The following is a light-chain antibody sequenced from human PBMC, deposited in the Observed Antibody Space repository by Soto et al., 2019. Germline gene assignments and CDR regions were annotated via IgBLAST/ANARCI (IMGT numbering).Light chain of an antibody. Sequence: QSVLTQPPSVSGAPGQRVTISCTGSSSNIGAGYDVHWYQQLPGTAPKLLIHGNSNRPSGVPDRFSGSKSGTSASLAITGLQAEDEADYYCQSYDNSLSGLYVFGTGTQLTVL. V-gene: IGLV1-40*01. CDR1: SSNIGAGYD. CDR2: GNS. J-gene: IGLJ1*01. CDR3: QSYDNSLSGLYV.